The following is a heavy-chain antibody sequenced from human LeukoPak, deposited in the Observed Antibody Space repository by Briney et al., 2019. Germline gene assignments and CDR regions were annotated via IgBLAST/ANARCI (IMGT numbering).Heavy chain of an antibody. Sequence: GGSLRLSCAASGFTFSDYYMSWIRQAPGKGLEWVSYISSSSSYTNCADSVKGRFTISRDNAKNSLYLQMNSLRAEDTAVYYCARMRSYYGSGSYSTFDYWGQGTLVTVSS. CDR1: GFTFSDYY. CDR2: ISSSSSYT. J-gene: IGHJ4*02. D-gene: IGHD3-10*01. CDR3: ARMRSYYGSGSYSTFDY. V-gene: IGHV3-11*06.